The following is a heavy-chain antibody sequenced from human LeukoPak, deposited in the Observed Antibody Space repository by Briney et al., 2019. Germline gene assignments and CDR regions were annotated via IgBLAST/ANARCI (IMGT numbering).Heavy chain of an antibody. CDR3: AKAPGSSGWYNWFDP. CDR2: ISGSGGST. Sequence: GGSLRLSCAASGFTFSSYAMSWVRQAPGKGLEWVSAISGSGGSTYYADSVKGRFTVSRDNFKNTLYLQMNSLRAEDTAVYYCAKAPGSSGWYNWFDPWGQGTLVTVSS. D-gene: IGHD6-19*01. CDR1: GFTFSSYA. V-gene: IGHV3-23*01. J-gene: IGHJ5*02.